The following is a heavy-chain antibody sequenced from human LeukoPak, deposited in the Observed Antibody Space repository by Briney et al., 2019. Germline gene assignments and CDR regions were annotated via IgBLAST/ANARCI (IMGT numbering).Heavy chain of an antibody. CDR2: ITDSGGDT. V-gene: IGHV3-23*01. D-gene: IGHD2-21*01. J-gene: IGHJ4*02. Sequence: GGSLRLSCAASGFIFNRYAMSWIRQAQGQGLEWVSAITDSGGDTYYADSVKGRFTISRDNSQSTLFLQMNSLRVEDTAVYYCVKGSAASRPYYFHFWSQGTLVTVSS. CDR3: VKGSAASRPYYFHF. CDR1: GFIFNRYA.